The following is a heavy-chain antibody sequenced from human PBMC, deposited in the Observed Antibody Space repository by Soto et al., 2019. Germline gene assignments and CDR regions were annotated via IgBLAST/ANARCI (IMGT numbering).Heavy chain of an antibody. V-gene: IGHV4-61*01. D-gene: IGHD6-19*01. CDR1: GGSVSSGHYY. J-gene: IGHJ4*02. CDR3: ASSGAGSGWS. CDR2: ISYTGST. Sequence: PSETLSLTCAVSGGSVSSGHYYWSWSRQPPGKGLEWIGYISYTGSTNYNPSLKSRVTISVDTSKNQFSLKMNSVTAADTAVYYCASSGAGSGWSGGPGTLVTVSS.